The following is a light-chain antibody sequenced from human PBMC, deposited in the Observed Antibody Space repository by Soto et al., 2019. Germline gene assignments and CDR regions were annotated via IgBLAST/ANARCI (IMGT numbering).Light chain of an antibody. CDR3: QQSYSTPMNT. V-gene: IGKV1-39*01. CDR1: QSISSY. J-gene: IGKJ2*01. CDR2: AAS. Sequence: DIQMTQSPSSLSASVGDRVTITCRASQSISSYLNWYQQKPGKAPKLLIYAASSLQSGVPSRFSGSGSGTDFTLTITSQQPEDFATYYCQQSYSTPMNTFGQGTKLEIK.